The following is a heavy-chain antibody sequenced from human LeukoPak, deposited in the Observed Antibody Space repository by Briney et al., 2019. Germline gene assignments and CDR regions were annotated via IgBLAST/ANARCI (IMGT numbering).Heavy chain of an antibody. CDR2: ICVSGGGP. Sequence: GRTLRLSCAVSGITPSNYGTSWVRHAPGRGLEWGAGICVSGGGPTSTDPAKGRFTISRDNPKNTICLQMNSLRAEDTAVYFCAKRGVVIRVILVGFHKEAYYFDSWGQGALVTVSS. V-gene: IGHV3-23*01. CDR3: AKRGVVIRVILVGFHKEAYYFDS. J-gene: IGHJ4*02. CDR1: GITPSNYG. D-gene: IGHD3-22*01.